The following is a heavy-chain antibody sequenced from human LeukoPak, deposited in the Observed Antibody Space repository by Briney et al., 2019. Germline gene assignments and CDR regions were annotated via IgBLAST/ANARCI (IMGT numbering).Heavy chain of an antibody. CDR2: ISWDGTRT. Sequence: GGSLRLSCAASGFTFDDYPVHWVRQVPGKGLQWGSLISWDGTRTYYADSVRGRFTISRDNSKNSLNLQMNSLRTEDTALYYCAKDMGSRYFDWSPDYWGQGTLVTVSS. D-gene: IGHD3-9*01. CDR3: AKDMGSRYFDWSPDY. J-gene: IGHJ4*02. CDR1: GFTFDDYP. V-gene: IGHV3-43*01.